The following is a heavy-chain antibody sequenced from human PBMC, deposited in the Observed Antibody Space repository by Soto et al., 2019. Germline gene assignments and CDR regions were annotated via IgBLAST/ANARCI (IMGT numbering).Heavy chain of an antibody. CDR2: IYHSGST. V-gene: IGHV4-4*02. CDR3: ARVPGIGGATHFDY. J-gene: IGHJ4*02. Sequence: QVQLQESGPGLVKPSGTLSLTCVVSGGSISSSNWWCWVRQPPGKGLERIGEIYHSGSTNYNPSLKSRVTISVAKSKNTFSLMLRFVTAADTAVYYCARVPGIGGATHFDYWGQGTLVTVSS. CDR1: GGSISSSNW. D-gene: IGHD1-26*01.